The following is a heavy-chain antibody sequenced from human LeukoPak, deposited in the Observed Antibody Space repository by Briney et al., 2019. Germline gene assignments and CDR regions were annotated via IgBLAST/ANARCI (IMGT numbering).Heavy chain of an antibody. CDR3: AREAPLIVGAIDY. D-gene: IGHD1-26*01. CDR2: IYYSGST. J-gene: IGHJ4*02. V-gene: IGHV4-59*01. CDR1: GGSISSYY. Sequence: PSETLSLTCTVSGGSISSYYWSWIRQPPGKGLEWIGYIYYSGSTNYNPSLKSRVTISVDTSKNQFSLKLSSVTAADTAVYYCAREAPLIVGAIDYWGQGTLVTVSS.